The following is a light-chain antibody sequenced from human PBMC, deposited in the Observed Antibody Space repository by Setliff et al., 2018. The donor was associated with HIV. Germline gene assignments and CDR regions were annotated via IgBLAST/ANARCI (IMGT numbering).Light chain of an antibody. J-gene: IGLJ1*01. CDR2: QAT. CDR1: SSDIGRYNL. Sequence: QSVLTQPASVSGSPGQSITISCTGTSSDIGRYNLVSWCQQYPGKAPKLMIYQATKRPSGVSNRFSGSKSGNTASLTISGLQAEDEADYYCCSNTGSNTYVFGSGTKVTVL. CDR3: CSNTGSNTYV. V-gene: IGLV2-23*01.